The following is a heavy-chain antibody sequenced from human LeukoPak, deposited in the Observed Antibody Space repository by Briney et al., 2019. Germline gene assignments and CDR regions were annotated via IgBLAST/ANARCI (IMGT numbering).Heavy chain of an antibody. Sequence: GGSLRLSCVASGFTFSNFWVHWVRQAPGKGLVWVARIDTRGTATNYADSVSGRFSISRDNAKNTLYLHMNSLTVEDTAMYYCVRTRWTSSGESFRGAFGIWGQGTMIIVSS. CDR2: IDTRGTAT. D-gene: IGHD3-10*01. CDR3: VRTRWTSSGESFRGAFGI. J-gene: IGHJ3*02. V-gene: IGHV3-74*01. CDR1: GFTFSNFW.